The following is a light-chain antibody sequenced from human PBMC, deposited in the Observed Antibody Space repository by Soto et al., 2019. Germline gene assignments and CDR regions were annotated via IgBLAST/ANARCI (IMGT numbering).Light chain of an antibody. CDR3: SSYAGTLWV. V-gene: IGLV2-8*01. CDR1: SSDVGGYNY. J-gene: IGLJ3*02. CDR2: EVS. Sequence: QSALTQPPSASGSPGQSVTISCTGTSSDVGGYNYVSWYQQHPGKAPKLMICEVSKRPAGVPDRFSGSKSGNTASLTVSGLQAEDEADYYCSSYAGTLWVFGGGTKVTVL.